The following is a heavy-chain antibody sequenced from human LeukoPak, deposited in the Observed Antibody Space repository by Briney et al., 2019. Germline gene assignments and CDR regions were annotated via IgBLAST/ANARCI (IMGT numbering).Heavy chain of an antibody. CDR2: IIPIFGTA. J-gene: IGHJ1*01. D-gene: IGHD3-22*01. CDR1: GGTFSGYA. V-gene: IGHV1-69*01. CDR3: GINSYDSSGYPEYFQH. Sequence: SVKVSCKASGGTFSGYAISWVRQAPGQGLEWMGGIIPIFGTANYAQKFQGRVTITADESTSTAYMELSSLRSEDTAVYYCGINSYDSSGYPEYFQHWGQGTLVTVSS.